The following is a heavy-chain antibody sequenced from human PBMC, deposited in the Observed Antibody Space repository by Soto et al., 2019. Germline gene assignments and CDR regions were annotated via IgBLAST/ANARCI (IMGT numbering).Heavy chain of an antibody. Sequence: SETLSLTCTVSGGSISSYYWSWIRQPPGKGLEWIGYIYYSGSTNYNPSLKGRVTISVDTSKNQFSLKLSSVTAADTAVYYCARIQRYSSFSYYYYCYVMDVSARGTTVTVSS. CDR2: IYYSGST. D-gene: IGHD6-13*01. CDR1: GGSISSYY. CDR3: ARIQRYSSFSYYYYCYVMDV. J-gene: IGHJ6*02. V-gene: IGHV4-59*01.